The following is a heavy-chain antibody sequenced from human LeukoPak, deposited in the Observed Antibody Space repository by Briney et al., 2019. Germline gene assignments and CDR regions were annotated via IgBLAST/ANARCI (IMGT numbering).Heavy chain of an antibody. V-gene: IGHV3-23*01. CDR3: AKSPGGSGIAYGLDV. J-gene: IGHJ6*02. D-gene: IGHD6-13*01. Sequence: GGSLRLSCAASGFTFSDYDLSWVRQAPGKGLEWVACISHSGSTDYTDSVKGRFTISRDNPKNTLYLQMNSLSAEDTAVYYCAKSPGGSGIAYGLDVWGQGTTVTVSS. CDR2: ISHSGST. CDR1: GFTFSDYD.